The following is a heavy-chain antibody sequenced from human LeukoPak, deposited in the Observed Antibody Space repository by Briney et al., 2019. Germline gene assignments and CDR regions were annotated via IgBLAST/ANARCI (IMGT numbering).Heavy chain of an antibody. J-gene: IGHJ3*02. D-gene: IGHD1-26*01. V-gene: IGHV4-59*01. CDR3: ARENDIGSNHAKIRYDI. CDR2: IFGSGSS. Sequence: PSETLSLTCTVSGGSISDYYWSWIRQPPGKGLEWIGWIFGSGSSNYNPSLKSRLTISVDTSKNQFSLKLTSATAADTAVYYCARENDIGSNHAKIRYDIWGQGTMVTVSS. CDR1: GGSISDYY.